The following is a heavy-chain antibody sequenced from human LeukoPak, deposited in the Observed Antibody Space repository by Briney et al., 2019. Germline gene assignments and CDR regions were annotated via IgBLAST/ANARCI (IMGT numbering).Heavy chain of an antibody. CDR3: ARAVGNYAYTDAFDI. CDR1: GFTFSSYE. D-gene: IGHD1-7*01. V-gene: IGHV3-21*01. CDR2: FSSSSNYI. J-gene: IGHJ3*02. Sequence: GGSLRLSCAASGFTFSSYEMNWVRQAPGKGLEWVSSFSSSSNYIYYADSVKGRFTISRDNAKNSLYLQMNSLRAEDTAVYYCARAVGNYAYTDAFDIWGQGTMVTVSS.